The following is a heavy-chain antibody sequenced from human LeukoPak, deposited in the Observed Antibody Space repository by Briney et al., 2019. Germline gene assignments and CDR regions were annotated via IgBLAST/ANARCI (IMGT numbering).Heavy chain of an antibody. CDR3: AKDLAVAGTYYYYGMDV. CDR1: GFTFSSYA. V-gene: IGHV3-23*01. Sequence: PGGSLRLSCAASGFTFSSYAMSWVRQAPGKGLEWVSAISGSGGSTYCADSVKGRFTISRDNSKNTLYLQMNSLRAEDTAVYYCAKDLAVAGTYYYYGMDVGAQGTTAPVPS. D-gene: IGHD6-19*01. J-gene: IGHJ6*02. CDR2: ISGSGGST.